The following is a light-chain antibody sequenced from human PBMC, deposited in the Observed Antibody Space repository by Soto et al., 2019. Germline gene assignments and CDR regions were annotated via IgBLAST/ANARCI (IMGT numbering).Light chain of an antibody. J-gene: IGKJ4*01. CDR3: QHYNNWPT. V-gene: IGKV3-15*01. CDR1: QSVSSN. CDR2: GTS. Sequence: EIVITQSPATLSVSPGERATLSCRASQSVSSNLAWYQQKPGQAPRLLIYGTSTRATGIPVRFSGSGSGTEFTLTISSLQSEDFAVYYCQHYNNWPTFGGGTKVEIK.